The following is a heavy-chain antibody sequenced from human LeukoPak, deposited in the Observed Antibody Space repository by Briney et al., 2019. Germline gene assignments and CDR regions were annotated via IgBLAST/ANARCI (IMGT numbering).Heavy chain of an antibody. Sequence: GASLKISCKASGYSFTSYWIGWVRQMPGKGLELVGIIYPDDSDTRYSPSFQGQVTISADNSISTAYLQWSSLKASDTAMYFCARPRNVQAATTVYIDYWGQGTLVTVSS. D-gene: IGHD2-2*01. CDR1: GYSFTSYW. CDR3: ARPRNVQAATTVYIDY. V-gene: IGHV5-51*01. CDR2: IYPDDSDT. J-gene: IGHJ4*02.